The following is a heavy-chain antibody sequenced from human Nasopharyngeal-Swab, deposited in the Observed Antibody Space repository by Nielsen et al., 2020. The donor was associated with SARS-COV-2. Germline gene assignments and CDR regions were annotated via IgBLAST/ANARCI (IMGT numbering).Heavy chain of an antibody. D-gene: IGHD3-16*02. CDR2: MSPNSGNT. CDR1: GYTFTSYD. Sequence: ASVKVSCKASGYTFTSYDINWVRQATGQGLEWMGWMSPNSGNTGYAQKFQGRVTMTRNTSISTAYMELSSLRSEDTAVYYCARGLGRLSQNDYWGQGTLVTVSS. J-gene: IGHJ4*02. V-gene: IGHV1-8*01. CDR3: ARGLGRLSQNDY.